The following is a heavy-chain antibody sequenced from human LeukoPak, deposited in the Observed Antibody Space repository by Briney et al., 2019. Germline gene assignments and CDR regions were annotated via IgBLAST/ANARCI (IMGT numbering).Heavy chain of an antibody. CDR1: GGSFSGYY. CDR2: INHSGST. Sequence: SETLSLTCAVYGGSFSGYYWSRIRQPPGKGLEWIGEINHSGSTNYNPSLKSRVTISVDTSKNQFSLKLSSVTAADTAVYYCARGLLVPTIYNWFDPWGQGTLVTVSS. V-gene: IGHV4-34*01. J-gene: IGHJ5*02. D-gene: IGHD2-8*02. CDR3: ARGLLVPTIYNWFDP.